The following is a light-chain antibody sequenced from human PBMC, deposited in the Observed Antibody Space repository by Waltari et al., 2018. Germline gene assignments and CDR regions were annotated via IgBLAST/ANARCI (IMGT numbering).Light chain of an antibody. CDR3: LQHNTYPIT. CDR2: GAS. Sequence: DIQMTQSPSSLCASVGDRVTITCRASQGIRDDLGWYQQKPGQPPKRLIYGASNLQSWVPLRFSGSGSGTEFTLTISSLQPEDSAIYYCLQHNTYPITFGPGTKVEIK. J-gene: IGKJ3*01. CDR1: QGIRDD. V-gene: IGKV1-17*01.